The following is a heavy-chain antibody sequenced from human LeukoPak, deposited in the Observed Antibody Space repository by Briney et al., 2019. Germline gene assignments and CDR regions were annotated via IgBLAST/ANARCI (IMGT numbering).Heavy chain of an antibody. CDR2: ISSSGSTM. V-gene: IGHV3-11*04. Sequence: GGSLRLSCAASGFTFSDYYMSWIRQAPGKGLEWVSYISSSGSTMYYADSVKGRFTISRDNAKNSLYLQMNSLRAEDTAVYYCAKDNGYYDSSGYYYPDYWGQGTLVTVSS. D-gene: IGHD3-22*01. CDR1: GFTFSDYY. J-gene: IGHJ4*02. CDR3: AKDNGYYDSSGYYYPDY.